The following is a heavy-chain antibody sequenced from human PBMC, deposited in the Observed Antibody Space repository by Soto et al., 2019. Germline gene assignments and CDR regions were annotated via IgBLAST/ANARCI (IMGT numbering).Heavy chain of an antibody. V-gene: IGHV1-46*03. D-gene: IGHD6-19*01. CDR1: GYTFSSYY. J-gene: IGHJ4*02. CDR2: INHSGGST. CDR3: ARASVSGRRFDY. Sequence: ASVKVSCKAPGYTFSSYYMHWVRHAPGQGLEWMGIINHSGGSTTYAQKFQGRVTMTRDTSTSTVYMELSSLTSEYSAVYYCARASVSGRRFDYWGEGTLVTVPQ.